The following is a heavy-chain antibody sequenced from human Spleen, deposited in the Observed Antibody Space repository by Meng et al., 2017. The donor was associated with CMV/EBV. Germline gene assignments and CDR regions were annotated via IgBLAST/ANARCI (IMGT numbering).Heavy chain of an antibody. CDR3: AKSYFHWYFDV. CDR2: ISSSDRTI. CDR1: EFTFRDSY. Sequence: GGSLRLSCAASEFTFRDSYMSWIRQAPGKGLEWVSYISSSDRTIYYAESVKGRFTISRDSAKNSLFLQMNNVRAEDTAVYYCAKSYFHWYFDVWGRGTLVTVSS. V-gene: IGHV3-11*04. J-gene: IGHJ2*01. D-gene: IGHD3-9*01.